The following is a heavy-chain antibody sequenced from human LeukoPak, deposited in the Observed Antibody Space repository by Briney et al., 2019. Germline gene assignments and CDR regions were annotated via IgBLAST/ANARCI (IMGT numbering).Heavy chain of an antibody. Sequence: GGSLRLSCAASGFTFSSYAMHWVRQAPGKGLEWVAVISYDGSNKYYADSVKGRFTISRDNSKNTLYLQMNSLRAEDTAVYYCARDPLGFGEFIGEDYFDYWGQGTLVTVSS. CDR2: ISYDGSNK. J-gene: IGHJ4*02. CDR1: GFTFSSYA. CDR3: ARDPLGFGEFIGEDYFDY. D-gene: IGHD3-10*01. V-gene: IGHV3-30-3*01.